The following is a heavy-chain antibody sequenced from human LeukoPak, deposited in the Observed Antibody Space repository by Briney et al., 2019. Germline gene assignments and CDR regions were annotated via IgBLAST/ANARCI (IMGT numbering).Heavy chain of an antibody. J-gene: IGHJ4*02. CDR2: ISGSGGST. V-gene: IGHV3-23*01. CDR1: GLTADSSH. CDR3: ANNWNSDN. Sequence: GGSLRLSCAASGLTADSSHMSWVRQAPGKGLEWVSAISGSGGSTYYADSVKGRFTISRDNSKNTLYLQMNSLRGEDTAVYYCANNWNSDNWGQGTLVTVSS. D-gene: IGHD1-20*01.